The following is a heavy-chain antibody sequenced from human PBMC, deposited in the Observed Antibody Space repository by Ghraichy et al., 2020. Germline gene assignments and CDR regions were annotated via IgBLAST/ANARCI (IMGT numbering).Heavy chain of an antibody. CDR2: INHSGST. CDR3: ARVPAVAVKAFDI. V-gene: IGHV4-34*01. D-gene: IGHD6-19*01. CDR1: VGSFNGYY. J-gene: IGHJ3*02. Sequence: SETLSLTCAVYVGSFNGYYWSWVRQPPGKGLEWIGEINHSGSTNYNPSLKSRVTISVDTSKNQFSLNLSSVTAADTAVYHCARVPAVAVKAFDIWSQGKMVTVSS.